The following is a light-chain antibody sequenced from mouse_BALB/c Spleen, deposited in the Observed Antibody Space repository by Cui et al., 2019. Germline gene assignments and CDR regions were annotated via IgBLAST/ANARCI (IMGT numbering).Light chain of an antibody. V-gene: IGKV4-80*01. CDR1: SSVSY. Sequence: QIVLTQSPAIMSASLGEEITLTCSASSSVSYMNWYQQKSGTSPKLLNYSTSNLASGVPSRFSGSGSGTFYSLTISSVEAEDAADYYCHQWSSCPWTFGGGTKLEIK. CDR3: HQWSSCPWT. J-gene: IGKJ1*01. CDR2: STS.